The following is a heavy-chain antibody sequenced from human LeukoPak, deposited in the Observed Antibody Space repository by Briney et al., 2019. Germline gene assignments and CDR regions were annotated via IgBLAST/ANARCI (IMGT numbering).Heavy chain of an antibody. D-gene: IGHD5-12*01. Sequence: PGGSLRLSCAASGFTFSNYAMNWVRQAPGKGLEWVSTIIASSGSTFYADSVKGRFTISKDTSKNTLYLHMSSLRADGTAVYYCAKGGYDYVEVAYFDYWGQGTLVTVSS. CDR2: IIASSGST. J-gene: IGHJ4*02. CDR1: GFTFSNYA. CDR3: AKGGYDYVEVAYFDY. V-gene: IGHV3-23*01.